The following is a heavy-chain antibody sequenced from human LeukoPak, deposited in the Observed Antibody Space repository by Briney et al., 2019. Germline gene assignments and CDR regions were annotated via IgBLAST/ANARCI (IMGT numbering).Heavy chain of an antibody. D-gene: IGHD3-10*01. Sequence: GGSLRLSCTASGFTFCSSAKTGVRQAPGKGLEWVSSISDNTYYADSVKGRFTISKDNSKNTLYLQMNSLRAEDTALYYCAKIAVRGPGGVYWGQGTLVTVSS. CDR3: AKIAVRGPGGVY. CDR2: ISDNT. CDR1: GFTFCSSA. V-gene: IGHV3-23*01. J-gene: IGHJ4*02.